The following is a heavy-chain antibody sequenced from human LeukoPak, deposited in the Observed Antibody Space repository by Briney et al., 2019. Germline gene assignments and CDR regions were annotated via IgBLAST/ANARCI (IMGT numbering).Heavy chain of an antibody. V-gene: IGHV3-23*01. J-gene: IGHJ4*02. CDR1: GFTFSSYA. CDR3: AKSSPPPLRY. CDR2: ISGGGSGGST. Sequence: PGGSLRLSCAASGFTFSSYAMSWVRQAPGKGLEWVSAISGGGSGGSTYYADSVKGRFTISRDNSKNTLYLQMNSLRAEDTAVYYCAKSSPPPLRYWGQGTLVTVSS.